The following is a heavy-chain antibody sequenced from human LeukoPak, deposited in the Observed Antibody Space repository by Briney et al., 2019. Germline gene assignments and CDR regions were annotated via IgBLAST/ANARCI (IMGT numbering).Heavy chain of an antibody. Sequence: SVKVSCKASGGTFSSYAISWVRQAPGQGLEWMGGIIPIFGTANYAQKFQGRVTITADKSTSTAYMELSSLRSEDTAVYYCARLCSIRWCLHDWFDPWGQGTLVTVSS. CDR1: GGTFSSYA. CDR2: IIPIFGTA. CDR3: ARLCSIRWCLHDWFDP. V-gene: IGHV1-69*06. J-gene: IGHJ5*02. D-gene: IGHD2-21*01.